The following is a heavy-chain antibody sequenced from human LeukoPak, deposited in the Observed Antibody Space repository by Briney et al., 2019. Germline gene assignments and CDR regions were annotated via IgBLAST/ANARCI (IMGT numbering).Heavy chain of an antibody. CDR1: GFTFSSYA. V-gene: IGHV3-23*01. CDR2: ISGSGGST. CDR3: AKPQGGFGWGAYYYYGMDV. J-gene: IGHJ6*02. Sequence: PGGSLRLSCAASGFTFSSYAMSWVRQAPGKGLEWVSAISGSGGSTYYADSVKGRFTISRDNSKNTLYLQMNSLRAEDTAVYYCAKPQGGFGWGAYYYYGMDVWGQGTTVTVSS. D-gene: IGHD3-16*01.